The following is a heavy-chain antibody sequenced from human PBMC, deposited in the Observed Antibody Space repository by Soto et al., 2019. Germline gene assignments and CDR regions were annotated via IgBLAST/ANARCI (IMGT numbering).Heavy chain of an antibody. V-gene: IGHV3-30*18. CDR1: GFTFSSYG. J-gene: IGHJ6*02. CDR2: ISYVGSNK. D-gene: IGHD1-26*01. CDR3: AKVRVGATTFYYYYGMDV. Sequence: PGGSLRLSCAASGFTFSSYGMHWVRQAPGKGLEWVAVISYVGSNKYYADSVKGRFTISRDNSKNTLYLQMNSLRAEDTAVYYCAKVRVGATTFYYYYGMDVWGQGTTVTVSS.